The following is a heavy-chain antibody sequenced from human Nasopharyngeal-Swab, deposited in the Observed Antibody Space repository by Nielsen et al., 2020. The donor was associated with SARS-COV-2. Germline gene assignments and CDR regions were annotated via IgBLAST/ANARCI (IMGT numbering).Heavy chain of an antibody. Sequence: GESLKISCAASGFTFSSYSMNWVRQAPGKGLEWVSSISSSSSYIYYADSVKGRFTISRDNAKNSLYLQMNSLRAEDTAVYYCARDRYSYGHYIYWYFDLWGRGTLVTVSS. J-gene: IGHJ2*01. D-gene: IGHD5-18*01. V-gene: IGHV3-21*01. CDR1: GFTFSSYS. CDR2: ISSSSSYI. CDR3: ARDRYSYGHYIYWYFDL.